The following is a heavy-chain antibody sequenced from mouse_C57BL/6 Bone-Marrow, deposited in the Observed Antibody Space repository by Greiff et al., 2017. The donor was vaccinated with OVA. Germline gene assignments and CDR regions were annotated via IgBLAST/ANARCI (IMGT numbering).Heavy chain of an antibody. V-gene: IGHV14-2*01. D-gene: IGHD1-1*01. CDR2: IDPEDGET. Sequence: VQLKESGAELVKPGASVKLSCTASGFNIKDYYMHWVKQRTEQGLEWIGRIDPEDGETKYAPKFQGKATITAYTSSNTAYLQLSSLTSEDTAVYYCARDFSITTVVARGFAYWGQGTLVTVSA. J-gene: IGHJ3*01. CDR1: GFNIKDYY. CDR3: ARDFSITTVVARGFAY.